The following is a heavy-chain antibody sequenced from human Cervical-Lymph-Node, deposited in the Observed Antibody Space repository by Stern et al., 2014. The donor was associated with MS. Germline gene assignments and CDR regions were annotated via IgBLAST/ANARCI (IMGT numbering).Heavy chain of an antibody. V-gene: IGHV3-7*01. CDR1: GFTFSSFW. J-gene: IGHJ4*02. Sequence: EVQLVESGGGLVQPGGSLRLSCAVSGFTFSSFWMSWVRQAPGKGLECVTNIKEDGSEKYYVDSVKGRFTVSRDNAKSSLYLHMNSLRAEDTAVYYCAGAYCGGDCPLDYWGQGTLVTVSS. CDR3: AGAYCGGDCPLDY. D-gene: IGHD2-21*02. CDR2: IKEDGSEK.